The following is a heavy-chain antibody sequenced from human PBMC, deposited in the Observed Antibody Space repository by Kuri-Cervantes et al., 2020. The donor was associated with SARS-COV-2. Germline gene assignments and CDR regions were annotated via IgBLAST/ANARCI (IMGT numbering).Heavy chain of an antibody. J-gene: IGHJ3*02. CDR3: AREALRGSGSYYNDPGAFDI. CDR1: GFTFSSYG. V-gene: IGHV3-33*08. Sequence: GGSLRLSCAVSGFTFSSYGMHWVRQAPGKGLERVAVIWYDGSNKYYADSVKGRFTISRDNSKNTLYLQMNSLRAEDTAVYYCAREALRGSGSYYNDPGAFDIWGQGTMVTVSS. D-gene: IGHD3-10*01. CDR2: IWYDGSNK.